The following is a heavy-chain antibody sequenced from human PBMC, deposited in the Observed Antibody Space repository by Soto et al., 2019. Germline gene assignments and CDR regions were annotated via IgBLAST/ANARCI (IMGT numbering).Heavy chain of an antibody. Sequence: KASETLSLTCTVSGGSISPYYWNWIRQSPGKGLEWIGYMYYSGRTNYNPSLESRVTISVDTSKNQFSLKLNSVTAADTAVYYCARAKYSSPTYFDYWGQGTLVTVSS. CDR1: GGSISPYY. J-gene: IGHJ4*02. CDR2: MYYSGRT. CDR3: ARAKYSSPTYFDY. D-gene: IGHD6-6*01. V-gene: IGHV4-59*01.